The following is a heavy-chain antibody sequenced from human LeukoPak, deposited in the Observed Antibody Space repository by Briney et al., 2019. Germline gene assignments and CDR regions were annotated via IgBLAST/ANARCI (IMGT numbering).Heavy chain of an antibody. V-gene: IGHV3-21*01. D-gene: IGHD3-10*01. CDR1: GFTFSNYG. CDR3: ARGRSITLLRGVAMSDGFDI. J-gene: IGHJ3*02. CDR2: TDTSGNYI. Sequence: PAGSLRLSCTASGFTFSNYGMNWVRQAPGKGLEWVSFTDTSGNYIYYADSVKGRFTISRDNAKNLVFLQMNGLRAEDTAVYYCARGRSITLLRGVAMSDGFDIWGQGAMVAVSS.